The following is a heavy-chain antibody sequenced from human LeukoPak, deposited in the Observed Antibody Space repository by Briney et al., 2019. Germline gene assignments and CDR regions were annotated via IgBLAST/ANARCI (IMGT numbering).Heavy chain of an antibody. CDR2: ISSSSSCI. D-gene: IGHD1-26*01. Sequence: PGGSLRLSCAASGFTFSSYSMTWVRQAPGKGLEWVSSISSSSSCIYYADSVKGRFTISRDNAKNSLYLQMNSLRAEDTAVYYCARDRYSGSYYADYWGQGTLVTVSS. CDR3: ARDRYSGSYYADY. J-gene: IGHJ4*02. V-gene: IGHV3-21*01. CDR1: GFTFSSYS.